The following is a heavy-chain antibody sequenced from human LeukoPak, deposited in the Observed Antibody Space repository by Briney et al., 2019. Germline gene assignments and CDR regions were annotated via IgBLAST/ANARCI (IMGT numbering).Heavy chain of an antibody. CDR3: ARCIISTDRSFYSYMDV. V-gene: IGHV4-38-2*01. D-gene: IGHD1-1*01. J-gene: IGHJ6*03. Sequence: SQRLSLTCGVSDYTISSGDYWGWIRQPPGKGLEWIGYIFHTGTTYYNPALKSRVTISVDTSKNQFSLRLNSVTAADTAVYYCARCIISTDRSFYSYMDVWGRGTTVTVSS. CDR1: DYTISSGDY. CDR2: IFHTGTT.